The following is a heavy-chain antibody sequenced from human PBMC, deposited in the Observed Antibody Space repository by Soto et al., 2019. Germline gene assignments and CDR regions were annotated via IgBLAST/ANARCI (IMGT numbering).Heavy chain of an antibody. CDR3: AIDGIDFYDGVCYFDQ. Sequence: EVQLVESGGGLAQPGGSLRLSCAASGLTLSNYAMNWVRHAPGKGLEWVSYISRSGSMIFYADSMKARFTISRDNAKNPLYLQMDSLRDEDTALYYWAIDGIDFYDGVCYFDQWGQGTLVSVSS. CDR2: ISRSGSMI. J-gene: IGHJ1*01. V-gene: IGHV3-48*02. D-gene: IGHD2-8*01. CDR1: GLTLSNYA.